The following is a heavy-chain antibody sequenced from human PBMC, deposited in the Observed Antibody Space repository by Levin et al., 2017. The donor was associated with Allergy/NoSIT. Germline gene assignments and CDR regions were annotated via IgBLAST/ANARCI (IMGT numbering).Heavy chain of an antibody. V-gene: IGHV3-73*01. CDR3: TRPQGDSSASGIDY. Sequence: PGGSLRLSCAASGFSFSGSAIHWVRQASGKGLEWVGRIRSKPNNYATSYAASVKGRFTISRDDSKNTAYLQMNSLKTEDTALYYCTRPQGDSSASGIDYWGQGTLVTVSS. J-gene: IGHJ4*02. D-gene: IGHD3-22*01. CDR1: GFSFSGSA. CDR2: IRSKPNNYAT.